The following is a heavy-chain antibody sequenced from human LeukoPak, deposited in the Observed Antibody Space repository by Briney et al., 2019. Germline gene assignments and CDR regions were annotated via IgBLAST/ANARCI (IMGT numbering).Heavy chain of an antibody. CDR2: ISSSSSYI. J-gene: IGHJ4*02. CDR3: AREGLYNYGYVYGY. D-gene: IGHD5-18*01. Sequence: GGSLRLSCAASGFIFSDYYMSWIRQAPGKGLEWVSSISSSSSYIYYADSVKGRFTISRDNAKNSLYLQMNSLRAEDTAVYFCAREGLYNYGYVYGYWGQGTLVTVSS. CDR1: GFIFSDYY. V-gene: IGHV3-11*06.